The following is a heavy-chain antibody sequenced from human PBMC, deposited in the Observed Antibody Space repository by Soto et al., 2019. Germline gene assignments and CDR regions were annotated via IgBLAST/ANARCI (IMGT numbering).Heavy chain of an antibody. D-gene: IGHD3-22*01. J-gene: IGHJ3*02. V-gene: IGHV3-33*01. Sequence: LRLSCAASGFTFSSYGMHWVRQAPGKGLEWVAVIWYDGSNKYYADSVKGRFTISRDNSKNTLYLQMNSLRAEDTAVYYCARDKSMNHAFDIWGQGTMVTVSS. CDR3: ARDKSMNHAFDI. CDR2: IWYDGSNK. CDR1: GFTFSSYG.